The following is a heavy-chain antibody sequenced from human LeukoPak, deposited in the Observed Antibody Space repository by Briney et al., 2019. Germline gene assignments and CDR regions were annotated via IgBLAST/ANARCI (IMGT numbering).Heavy chain of an antibody. Sequence: PGRSLRLSCAASGFTFSTYGMHWVRQAPGKGLEWVAVISYDGSNMYYADSVKGRFTISRDNSKNTLYLQMNSLRAEDTAVYYCAKAHGVAATLDYWGQGTLVTVSS. CDR1: GFTFSTYG. J-gene: IGHJ4*02. D-gene: IGHD6-25*01. CDR3: AKAHGVAATLDY. CDR2: ISYDGSNM. V-gene: IGHV3-30*18.